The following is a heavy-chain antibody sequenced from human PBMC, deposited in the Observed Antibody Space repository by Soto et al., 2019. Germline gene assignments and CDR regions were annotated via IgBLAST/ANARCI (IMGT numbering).Heavy chain of an antibody. V-gene: IGHV1-46*01. CDR2: INPSGGST. CDR3: ARGYEIGNYYYTSDYYYGMDV. D-gene: IGHD3-22*01. J-gene: IGHJ6*02. Sequence: ASVKVSCKASGYSFTSYYMHWVRQAPGQGLEWMGIINPSGGSTIYAQKFQGRVTMTRDTSTSTVYMELSSLRSEDTAVYYCARGYEIGNYYYTSDYYYGMDVWGQGTRVTVSS. CDR1: GYSFTSYY.